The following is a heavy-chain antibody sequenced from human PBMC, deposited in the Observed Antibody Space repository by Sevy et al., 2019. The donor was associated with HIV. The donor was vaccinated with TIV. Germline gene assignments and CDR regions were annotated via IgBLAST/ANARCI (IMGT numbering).Heavy chain of an antibody. D-gene: IGHD2-15*01. Sequence: GGSLRLSCAASGFTVSSNYMSWVRQAPGKGLEWVSVIYSGGSTYYGDSGKGRLNISREKAKNKLYLQKNSLRADDTTVCYCARVHARYCSGGSCYYYYYMDVWGKGTTVTVSS. CDR2: IYSGGST. V-gene: IGHV3-53*01. CDR3: ARVHARYCSGGSCYYYYYMDV. J-gene: IGHJ6*03. CDR1: GFTVSSNY.